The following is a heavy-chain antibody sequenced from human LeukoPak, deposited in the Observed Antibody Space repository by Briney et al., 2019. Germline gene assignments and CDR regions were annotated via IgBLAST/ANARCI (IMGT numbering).Heavy chain of an antibody. CDR3: ARVPTVTPFDY. Sequence: SETLSLTCTVSGGSISSYYWSWIRQPPGKGLEWIGYIYYSGSTNYNPSLKSRVTISVDTSKNQFSLELSSVTAADTAVYYCARVPTVTPFDYWGQGTLVTVSS. D-gene: IGHD4-11*01. V-gene: IGHV4-59*01. CDR1: GGSISSYY. J-gene: IGHJ4*02. CDR2: IYYSGST.